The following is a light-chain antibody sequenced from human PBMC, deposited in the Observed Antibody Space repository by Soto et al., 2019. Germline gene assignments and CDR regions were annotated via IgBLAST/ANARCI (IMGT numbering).Light chain of an antibody. CDR1: QSISTW. Sequence: DIQMTQSPSTLSASVGDRVTITCRASQSISTWLAWYQQKPGKAPKLLIYKASSLERGVPSRFSGSGSGTEFTLTISSLQPDDFATYYCQQYNSYSSGFTFGPGTKVDTK. CDR3: QQYNSYSSGFT. CDR2: KAS. J-gene: IGKJ3*01. V-gene: IGKV1-5*03.